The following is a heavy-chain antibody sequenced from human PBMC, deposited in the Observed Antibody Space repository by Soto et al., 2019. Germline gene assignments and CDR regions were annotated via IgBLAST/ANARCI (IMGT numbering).Heavy chain of an antibody. J-gene: IGHJ4*02. V-gene: IGHV1-2*04. D-gene: IGHD6-13*01. CDR1: GYTFTGYY. CDR3: ARPSIAAAGNGSYFAY. CDR2: INPNSGGT. Sequence: ASVKVSCKASGYTFTGYYMHWVRQAPGQGLEWMGWINPNSGGTNYAQKFQGWVTMTRDTSISTAYMELSRLRSDDTAVYYCARPSIAAAGNGSYFAYWGQGTLVTVSS.